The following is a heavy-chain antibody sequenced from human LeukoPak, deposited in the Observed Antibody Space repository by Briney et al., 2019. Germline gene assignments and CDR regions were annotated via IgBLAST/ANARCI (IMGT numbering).Heavy chain of an antibody. V-gene: IGHV3-48*02. D-gene: IGHD3-3*02. CDR2: IGGSGSFI. CDR1: GFRFSTYS. CDR3: ARLLATWDYYYMDV. Sequence: PGGSLRLSCAGSGFRFSTYSIKWVRQAPGKGLVWVSHIGGSGSFIYYADSVRGRFTISRDNAKNSVYLQMNSLRDEDTAVYFCARLLATWDYYYMDVWGKGTTVTVSS. J-gene: IGHJ6*03.